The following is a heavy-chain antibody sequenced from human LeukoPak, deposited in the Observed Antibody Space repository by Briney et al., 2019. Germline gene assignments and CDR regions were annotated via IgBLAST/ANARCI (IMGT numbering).Heavy chain of an antibody. J-gene: IGHJ4*02. CDR2: INPNTGGT. Sequence: GASVKVSCKASGYTFSDYYFHWVRQAPGQGLEWMGWINPNTGGTNYAQKFLGRVTMTRDTSISTVYMELSRLRSDDTAVYYCARGAYYDILTGYYPLIDYWGQGTLVTVSS. V-gene: IGHV1-2*02. CDR3: ARGAYYDILTGYYPLIDY. CDR1: GYTFSDYY. D-gene: IGHD3-9*01.